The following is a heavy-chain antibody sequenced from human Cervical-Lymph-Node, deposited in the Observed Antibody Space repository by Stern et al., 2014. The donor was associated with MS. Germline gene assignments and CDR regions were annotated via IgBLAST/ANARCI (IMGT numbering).Heavy chain of an antibody. V-gene: IGHV2-5*02. CDR2: IYWDDDK. D-gene: IGHD5-12*01. Sequence: QVTLRESGPTLVKPTQTLTLTCTFSGFSLSTTNVGVGWIRQPPGKALEWLALIYWDDDKRHSPSLKSRLTITKDTSKNQVVLTMTNMDPVDTATYYCAHKGGGYDTWGQGTLVTVSS. CDR1: GFSLSTTNVG. J-gene: IGHJ5*02. CDR3: AHKGGGYDT.